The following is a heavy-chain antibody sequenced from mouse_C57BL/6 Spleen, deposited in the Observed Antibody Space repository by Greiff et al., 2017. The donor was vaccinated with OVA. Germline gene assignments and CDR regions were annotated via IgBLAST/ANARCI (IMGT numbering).Heavy chain of an antibody. CDR1: GYTFTSYT. J-gene: IGHJ4*01. CDR3: ARPDDYYDRYYAMDY. V-gene: IGHV1-4*01. CDR2: INPSSGYT. D-gene: IGHD2-3*01. Sequence: QVQLQQSGAELARPGASVKMSCKASGYTFTSYTMHWVKQRPGQGLEWIGYINPSSGYTKYNQKFKDKATLTADKSSSTAYMQLSSLTSEDSAVYYCARPDDYYDRYYAMDYWGQGTSVTVSS.